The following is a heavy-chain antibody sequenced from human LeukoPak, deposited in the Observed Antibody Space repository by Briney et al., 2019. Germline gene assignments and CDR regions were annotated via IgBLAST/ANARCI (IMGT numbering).Heavy chain of an antibody. J-gene: IGHJ6*03. CDR3: AVGATHYYMDV. CDR2: IYYSGST. CDR1: GGSIRGYY. D-gene: IGHD3-16*01. V-gene: IGHV4-59*08. Sequence: SETLSLTRTVSGGSIRGYYWSWVRQPPGKGLEWIAYIYYSGSTNYNPSPKSRVTISLDTSKNQFSLKLSSVTAADTAVYYCAVGATHYYMDVWGKGTTATVSS.